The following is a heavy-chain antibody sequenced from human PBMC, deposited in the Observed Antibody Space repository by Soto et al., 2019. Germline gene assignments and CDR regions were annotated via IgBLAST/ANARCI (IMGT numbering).Heavy chain of an antibody. CDR2: IYYSGST. Sequence: SETLSLTCTVSGGSISSYYWSWIRQPPGKGLEWIGYIYYSGSTNYNPSLRSRVTISVDTSKNQFSLKLTSVTAADTAVYYCARGDTYFDYWGQGTLVTVSS. CDR1: GGSISSYY. V-gene: IGHV4-59*01. J-gene: IGHJ4*02. D-gene: IGHD5-18*01. CDR3: ARGDTYFDY.